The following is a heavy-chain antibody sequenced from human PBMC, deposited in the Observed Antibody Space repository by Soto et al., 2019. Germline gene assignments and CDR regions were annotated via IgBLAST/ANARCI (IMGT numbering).Heavy chain of an antibody. CDR1: GFTFSGST. Sequence: EVQLVQSGGGLVQPGGSLKLSCAASGFTFSGSTVHWVRQASGEGLQWVGRVRSKANDYATTYIASVKGRFTISRDDSRNTAYLQMSDLQTEDTAVYYCTGGYCTGGTCSSGYFQHWGQGALVTVFS. D-gene: IGHD2-15*01. V-gene: IGHV3-73*02. CDR3: TGGYCTGGTCSSGYFQH. CDR2: VRSKANDYAT. J-gene: IGHJ1*01.